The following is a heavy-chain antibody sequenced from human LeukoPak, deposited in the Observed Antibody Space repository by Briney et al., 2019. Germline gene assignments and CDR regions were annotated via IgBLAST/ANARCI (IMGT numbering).Heavy chain of an antibody. V-gene: IGHV4-59*12. CDR2: IYYSGST. Sequence: SETLSLTCTVSGGSISSYYWSWIRQPPGKGLEWIGYIYYSGSTNYNPSPKSRVTISVDTSKNQFSLKLSSVTAADTAMYYCARGRLPFFSGWFDYWGQGTLVTVSS. D-gene: IGHD6-19*01. CDR3: ARGRLPFFSGWFDY. J-gene: IGHJ4*02. CDR1: GGSISSYY.